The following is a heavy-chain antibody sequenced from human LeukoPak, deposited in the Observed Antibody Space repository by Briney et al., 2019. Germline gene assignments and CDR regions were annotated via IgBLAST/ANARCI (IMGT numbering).Heavy chain of an antibody. CDR2: ISSSSDAI. CDR1: GFTFSSYS. CDR3: VRDPSGTYSYHTFTF. V-gene: IGHV3-48*04. Sequence: PGGSLRLSCAASGFTFSSYSMNWVRQAPGRGLEWVSYISSSSDAIYYADPVKGRFTISRDSAKNSLYLQMNSLRAEDTAVYYCVRDPSGTYSYHTFTFWGQGTMVTVSS. D-gene: IGHD1-26*01. J-gene: IGHJ3*01.